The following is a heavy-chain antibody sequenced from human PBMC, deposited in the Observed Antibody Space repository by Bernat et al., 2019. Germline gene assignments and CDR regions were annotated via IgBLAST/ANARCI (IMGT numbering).Heavy chain of an antibody. D-gene: IGHD2-2*01. Sequence: EVQLLESGGGLVQPGGSLRLSCAASGFTFSNYAMSWVRQAPGKGLEWAAVSSGSGAGTFFADSVKGRFTISRDNSKNTLYLQMSSLRAEDTALYYCANIPTSWYAPTCFDYWGQGTLVTVSS. CDR1: GFTFSNYA. CDR2: SSGSGAGT. V-gene: IGHV3-23*01. CDR3: ANIPTSWYAPTCFDY. J-gene: IGHJ4*02.